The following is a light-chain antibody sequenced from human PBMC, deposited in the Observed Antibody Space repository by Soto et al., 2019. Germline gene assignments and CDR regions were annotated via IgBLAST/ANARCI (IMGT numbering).Light chain of an antibody. CDR2: EVS. CDR1: SSDVGSYNL. Sequence: QSALTQPASVSGSPGQSITISCTGTSSDVGSYNLVSWYQQHPGKAPKFMIYEVSNRPSGVSNRFSGSKSGDTASLTISGLQAEDEADYYCSSYTSSDTLLFGGGTKLTVL. V-gene: IGLV2-14*02. J-gene: IGLJ2*01. CDR3: SSYTSSDTLL.